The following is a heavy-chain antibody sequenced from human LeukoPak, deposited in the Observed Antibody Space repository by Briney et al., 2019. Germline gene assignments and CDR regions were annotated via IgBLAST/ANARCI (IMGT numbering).Heavy chain of an antibody. CDR3: SRGDFYYDL. CDR1: GYIFTSNS. Sequence: ASVKVSCKPSGYIFTSNSITWVRQASGQQLEWMGWISTFNGYTKYAQNLQGRITMTRDTSTSTVYLEMRNLRSDDTAVYFCSRGDFYYDLWGQGTLVTVSS. CDR2: ISTFNGYT. V-gene: IGHV1-18*04. D-gene: IGHD3-16*01. J-gene: IGHJ4*02.